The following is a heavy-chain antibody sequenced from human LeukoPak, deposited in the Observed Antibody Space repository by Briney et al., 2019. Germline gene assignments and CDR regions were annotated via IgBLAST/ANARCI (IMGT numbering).Heavy chain of an antibody. Sequence: GASVRVSCKASGYTFTIYGISWVRQAPGQGLEWMVWISAYNGNTNYAQKLQGRVTMTTDTSTSTAYMELRSVRSDDTAVYYCAREPTYYDIWTGYYNSEYFDYCGQGHLIPVSS. V-gene: IGHV1-18*01. CDR1: GYTFTIYG. CDR3: AREPTYYDIWTGYYNSEYFDY. D-gene: IGHD3-9*01. J-gene: IGHJ4*02. CDR2: ISAYNGNT.